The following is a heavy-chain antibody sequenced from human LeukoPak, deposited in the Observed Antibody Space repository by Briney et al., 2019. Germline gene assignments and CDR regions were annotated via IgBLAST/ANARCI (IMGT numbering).Heavy chain of an antibody. Sequence: PGGSLRLSCAASGFTFSSYSTNWVRQAPGKGLEWVSAVSGSGGSTYYAGSVKGRFTISRDNSKNTLYLQMNSLRAEDTAVYYCAKRNGSGSFFDYWGQGTLVTVSS. D-gene: IGHD3-10*01. V-gene: IGHV3-23*01. CDR2: VSGSGGST. J-gene: IGHJ4*02. CDR3: AKRNGSGSFFDY. CDR1: GFTFSSYS.